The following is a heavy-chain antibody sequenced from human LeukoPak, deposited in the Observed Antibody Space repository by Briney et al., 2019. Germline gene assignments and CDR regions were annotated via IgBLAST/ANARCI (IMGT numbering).Heavy chain of an antibody. CDR3: AKDVVPDSGWDLDY. Sequence: GGSLRLSCAASGITFSTYSMTWVRQGPGKGLEWVSSIYPNGGSTFYADSVKGRFTISRDNSKNTLYLQMSSLRTEDTAIYYCAKDVVPDSGWDLDYWGQGTLVTVSS. CDR1: GITFSTYS. J-gene: IGHJ4*02. CDR2: IYPNGGST. D-gene: IGHD6-19*01. V-gene: IGHV3-23*01.